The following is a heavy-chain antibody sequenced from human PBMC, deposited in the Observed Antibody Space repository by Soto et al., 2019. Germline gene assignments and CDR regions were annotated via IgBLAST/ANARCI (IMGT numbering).Heavy chain of an antibody. CDR1: GFTFSSYA. CDR3: AREGVAGLYYYYGMDV. D-gene: IGHD6-19*01. Sequence: QVQLVESGGGVVQPGRSLRLSCAASGFTFSSYAMHWVRQAPGKGLEWVAVISYDGSNKYYADSVKGRFTISRDNSKNTLYLQMNSLRAEDTAVYYCAREGVAGLYYYYGMDVWGQGTTVTVSS. CDR2: ISYDGSNK. J-gene: IGHJ6*02. V-gene: IGHV3-30-3*01.